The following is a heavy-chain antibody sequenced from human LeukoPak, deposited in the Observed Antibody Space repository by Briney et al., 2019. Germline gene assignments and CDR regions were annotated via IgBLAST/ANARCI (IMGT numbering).Heavy chain of an antibody. CDR1: GGSISTYY. D-gene: IGHD5-18*01. Sequence: TASETLPTCTVSGGSISTYYWSWIQQSPGKGLEWIGYIYYSGSTNYNPSLKSRVTISVDTSKSQFSLNLRSVTAADTAVYYCARASYSYGFLVAFDIWGQGTMVTVSS. J-gene: IGHJ3*02. V-gene: IGHV4-59*01. CDR3: ARASYSYGFLVAFDI. CDR2: IYYSGST.